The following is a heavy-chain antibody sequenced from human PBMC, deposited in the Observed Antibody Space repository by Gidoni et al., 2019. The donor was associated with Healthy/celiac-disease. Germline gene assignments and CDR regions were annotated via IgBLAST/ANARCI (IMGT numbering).Heavy chain of an antibody. CDR3: ARVVAPLSEYSYGHDAFDI. CDR1: GYTFTGYY. D-gene: IGHD5-18*01. J-gene: IGHJ3*02. V-gene: IGHV1-2*04. Sequence: QVQLVQSGAEVKKPGASVKVSCKASGYTFTGYYMHWVRQAPGQGLEWMGWINPNSGGTNYAQKFQGWVTMTRDTSISTAYMELSRLRSDDTAVYYCARVVAPLSEYSYGHDAFDIWGQGTMVTVSS. CDR2: INPNSGGT.